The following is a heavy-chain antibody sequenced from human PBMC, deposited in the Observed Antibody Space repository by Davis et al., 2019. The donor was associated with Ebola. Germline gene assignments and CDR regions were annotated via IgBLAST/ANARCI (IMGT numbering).Heavy chain of an antibody. CDR3: ARDQDSSGWSEAFDA. D-gene: IGHD6-19*01. V-gene: IGHV3-21*01. J-gene: IGHJ3*01. CDR2: ISSSSSYI. Sequence: PGGSLRLSCAASGFTFSSYSMNWVRQAPGKGLEWVSSISSSSSYIYYADSVKGRFTISRDNAKNSLYLQMNSLRVDDTAVYYCARDQDSSGWSEAFDAWGQGTMITVSS. CDR1: GFTFSSYS.